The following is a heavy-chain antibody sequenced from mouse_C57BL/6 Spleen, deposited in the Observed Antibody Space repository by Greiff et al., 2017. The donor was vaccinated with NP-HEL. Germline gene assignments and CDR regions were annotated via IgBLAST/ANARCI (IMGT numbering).Heavy chain of an antibody. CDR3: ARIKKIVATYFDY. CDR1: GYTFTSYW. D-gene: IGHD1-1*01. CDR2: TNPTNGRT. V-gene: IGHV1S81*02. Sequence: QVQLQQSGADLVKAGASVKMSCKASGYTFTSYWMHWVKQRLGQGLEWFAETNPTNGRTYYNEKFKSKATLTVDKSSSTAYMLLSRPTFEDSAVYYCARIKKIVATYFDYWGQGTTLTGSS. J-gene: IGHJ2*01.